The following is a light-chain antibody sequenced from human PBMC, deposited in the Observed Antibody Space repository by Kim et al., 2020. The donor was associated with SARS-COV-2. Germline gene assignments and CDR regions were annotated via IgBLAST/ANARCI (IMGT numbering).Light chain of an antibody. CDR2: DVS. V-gene: IGLV2-14*03. CDR3: SSYTSSSTRV. Sequence: GXSITISCTGTSHDVGGYNYVSWYQQHPGKAPKLMIYDVSNRPSGVSNRFSGSKSGNTASLTISGLQAEDEADYYCSSYTSSSTRVFGGGTQLTVL. J-gene: IGLJ3*02. CDR1: SHDVGGYNY.